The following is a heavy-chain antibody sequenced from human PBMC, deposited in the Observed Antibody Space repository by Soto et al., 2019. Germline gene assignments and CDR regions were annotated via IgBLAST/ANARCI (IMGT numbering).Heavy chain of an antibody. CDR2: IYPGDSET. Sequence: PGASLKISCRGFGYSFSSFWSAWVRQMPGKGLEWIGIIYPGDSETRYSPSFQGQVTISADKSIGSAYLQWSSLKASDSAIYYCAGGPSHDSGRLHLDEWRPGTLVSVSS. J-gene: IGHJ4*02. D-gene: IGHD3-10*01. CDR1: GYSFSSFW. CDR3: AGGPSHDSGRLHLDE. V-gene: IGHV5-51*01.